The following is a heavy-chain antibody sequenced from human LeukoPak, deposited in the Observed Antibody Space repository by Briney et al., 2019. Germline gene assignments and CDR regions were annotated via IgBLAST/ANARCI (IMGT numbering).Heavy chain of an antibody. J-gene: IGHJ3*02. CDR3: ARHCSSTSCYVGAFDI. V-gene: IGHV4-39*01. CDR2: IYYSGST. Sequence: PSETLSLTCTVSGGSISSSSYYWGWIRQPPGKGLEWIGSIYYSGSTYYSPSLKSRVTISVDTSKNQFSLKLSSVTAADTAVYYCARHCSSTSCYVGAFDIWGQGTMVTVSS. D-gene: IGHD2-2*01. CDR1: GGSISSSSYY.